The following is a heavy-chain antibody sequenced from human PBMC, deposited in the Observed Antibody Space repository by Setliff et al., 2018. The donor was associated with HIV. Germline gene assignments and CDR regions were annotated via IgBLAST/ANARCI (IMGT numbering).Heavy chain of an antibody. CDR2: IVPLIDTA. Sequence: ASVKVSCKAFGDSFSNYGFGWVRQAPGQGLEWLGGIVPLIDTASNAQKFQGRVTITADESTSTAYMELSSLRSEDTAVYYCARIVRPSYYYYYYMDVWGKGTTVTVSS. D-gene: IGHD3-10*02. V-gene: IGHV1-69*13. CDR1: GDSFSNYG. J-gene: IGHJ6*03. CDR3: ARIVRPSYYYYYYMDV.